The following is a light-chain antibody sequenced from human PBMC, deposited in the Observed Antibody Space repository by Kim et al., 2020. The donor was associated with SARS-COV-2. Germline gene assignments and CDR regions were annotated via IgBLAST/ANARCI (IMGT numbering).Light chain of an antibody. V-gene: IGLV4-69*01. J-gene: IGLJ3*02. CDR3: QTWGTGILV. Sequence: AVNITCTLRRGRSNCANAWQQQQPEKGPRYLMKLNSDGSHSKGDGIPDRFSGSSSGAERYLTISSLQSEDEADYYCQTWGTGILVFGGGTQLTVL. CDR2: LNSDGSH. CDR1: RGRSNCA.